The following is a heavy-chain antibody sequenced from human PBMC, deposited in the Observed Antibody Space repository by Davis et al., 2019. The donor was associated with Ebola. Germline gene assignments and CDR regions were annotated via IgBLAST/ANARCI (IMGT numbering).Heavy chain of an antibody. V-gene: IGHV4-39*01. CDR2: IYYRGST. CDR3: ARLGIGMKNWFDP. CDR1: GGSISSSSYY. Sequence: MPSETLSLTCTVSGGSISSSSYYWGWIRQPPGKGLEWIGSIYYRGSTYYNPSLRSRVTISVDTSKNQFSLKLNSATAADTAVYYCARLGIGMKNWFDPWGQGTLVTVSS. D-gene: IGHD7-27*01. J-gene: IGHJ5*02.